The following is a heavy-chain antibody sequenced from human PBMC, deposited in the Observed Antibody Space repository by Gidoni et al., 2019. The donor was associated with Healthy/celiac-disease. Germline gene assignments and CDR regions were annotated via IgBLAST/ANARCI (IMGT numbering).Heavy chain of an antibody. CDR1: GFPFSSYG. Sequence: QVQLVESGGGVVQPGRSLGLSCSASGFPFSSYGMHWVRQAPGKGLEWVAVISYDGSNKYYADSVKGRFTISRDNSKNTLYLQMNSLRAEDTAVYYCAKGDYYDSSEVDYWGQGTLVTVSS. CDR3: AKGDYYDSSEVDY. D-gene: IGHD3-22*01. V-gene: IGHV3-30*18. CDR2: ISYDGSNK. J-gene: IGHJ4*02.